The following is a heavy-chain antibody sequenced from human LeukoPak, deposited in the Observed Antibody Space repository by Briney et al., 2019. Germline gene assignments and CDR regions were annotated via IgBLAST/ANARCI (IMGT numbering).Heavy chain of an antibody. Sequence: GGSLRLSCAASGFTFSSYEMNWVRQAPGKGLEWVSYISSSGSTIYYADSVKGRFTISRDNAKNSLYLQMNSLRAEDTAVYYCARSGWLSWSGDYWGQGTLVTVSS. CDR2: ISSSGSTI. D-gene: IGHD5-12*01. CDR1: GFTFSSYE. J-gene: IGHJ4*02. V-gene: IGHV3-48*03. CDR3: ARSGWLSWSGDY.